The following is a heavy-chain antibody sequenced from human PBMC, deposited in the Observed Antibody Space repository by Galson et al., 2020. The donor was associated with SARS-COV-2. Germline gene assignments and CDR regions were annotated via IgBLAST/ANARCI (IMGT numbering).Heavy chain of an antibody. V-gene: IGHV4-39*01. CDR2: IYYSGST. J-gene: IGHJ3*02. D-gene: IGHD5-18*01. CDR1: GGSISSSSYH. Sequence: ETSETLSLTCTVSGGSISSSSYHWGWIRQPPGKGLEWIGSIYYSGSTYYKSSLKSRVTISVDTSKNQFSLKLSSVTAADTAVYYCARLDSGMVNAFDIWGQGTMVTVSS. CDR3: ARLDSGMVNAFDI.